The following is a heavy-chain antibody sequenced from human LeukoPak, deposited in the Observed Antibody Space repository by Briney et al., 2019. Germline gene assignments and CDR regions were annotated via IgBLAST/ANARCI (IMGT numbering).Heavy chain of an antibody. D-gene: IGHD1-26*01. Sequence: GGSLPLSCAASGWTFSRYAMSWVRQAPGKGLEWISAISGSGGSTYYPDPAKGRFTISKDNSKDTLYLQMNSLRAADTPVYYSAKIIEGATKCDYWGQGTLVTVSS. CDR2: ISGSGGST. CDR3: AKIIEGATKCDY. CDR1: GWTFSRYA. J-gene: IGHJ4*02. V-gene: IGHV3-23*01.